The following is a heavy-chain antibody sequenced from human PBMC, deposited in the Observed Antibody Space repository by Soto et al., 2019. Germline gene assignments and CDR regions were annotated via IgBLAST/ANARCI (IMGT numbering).Heavy chain of an antibody. D-gene: IGHD2-21*02. CDR1: GGTFSSYA. CDR2: IIPIFGTA. J-gene: IGHJ6*02. V-gene: IGHV1-69*13. CDR3: ARHIVVVTAIRNYYYYYGMDV. Sequence: GASVKVSCKASGGTFSSYAISWVRQAPGQGLEWMGGIIPIFGTANYAQKFQGRVTITADESTSTAYMELSSLRSEDTAVYYCARHIVVVTAIRNYYYYYGMDVWGQGTTVTVSS.